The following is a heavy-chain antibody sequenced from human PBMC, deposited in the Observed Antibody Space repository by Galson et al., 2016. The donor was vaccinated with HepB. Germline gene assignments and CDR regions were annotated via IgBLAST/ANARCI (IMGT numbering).Heavy chain of an antibody. D-gene: IGHD1-1*01. J-gene: IGHJ4*02. CDR3: ARASDLEGGIEY. CDR1: GFTFSAYD. Sequence: SLRLSCAVSGFTFSAYDMHWVRQATGKGLEWVSSIGNGGDTCYPGSVKGRFTISRENAKNYLYLQMNSLRAEDTAVYYCARASDLEGGIEYWGQGTVVTVSS. CDR2: IGNGGDT. V-gene: IGHV3-13*01.